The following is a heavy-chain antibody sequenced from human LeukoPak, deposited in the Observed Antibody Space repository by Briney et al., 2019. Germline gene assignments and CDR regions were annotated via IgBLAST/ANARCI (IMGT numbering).Heavy chain of an antibody. CDR1: GYTFTSYG. CDR3: ARGAYCGGDCYSGWPGGFPFDY. D-gene: IGHD2-21*02. V-gene: IGHV1-18*01. CDR2: ISAYNGNT. J-gene: IGHJ4*02. Sequence: ASVKVSCKASGYTFTSYGISWLRQAPGQGLEWMGGISAYNGNTNYAQKLQGRVTMTTDTSTSTAYMELRSLRSDDTAVYYCARGAYCGGDCYSGWPGGFPFDYWGQGTLVTVSS.